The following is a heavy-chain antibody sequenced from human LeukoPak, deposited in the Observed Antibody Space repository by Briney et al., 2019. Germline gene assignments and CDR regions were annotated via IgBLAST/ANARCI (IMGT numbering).Heavy chain of an antibody. J-gene: IGHJ5*02. CDR3: ARGLRTMVRGVIITTWFDP. V-gene: IGHV4-59*01. D-gene: IGHD3-10*01. CDR1: GGSISSYY. Sequence: PSETLSLTCTVSGGSISSYYWSWIRQPPGKGLEWIRYIYYSGSTNYNPSLKSRVTISVDTSKNQFSLKLSSVTAADTAVYYCARGLRTMVRGVIITTWFDPWGQGTLVTVSS. CDR2: IYYSGST.